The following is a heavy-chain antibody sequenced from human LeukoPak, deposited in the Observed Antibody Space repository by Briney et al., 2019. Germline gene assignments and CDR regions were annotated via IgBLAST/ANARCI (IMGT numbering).Heavy chain of an antibody. CDR1: GGTFSSYA. Sequence: SVKVSCKASGGTFSSYAISWVRQAPGQGLEWVGRIIPIFGTANYAQKFQGRVTITTDESTRTAYMELSSLRSEDTAVYYCARDRTMIVGFAFDIWGQGTMVTVSS. D-gene: IGHD3-22*01. CDR2: IIPIFGTA. V-gene: IGHV1-69*05. J-gene: IGHJ3*02. CDR3: ARDRTMIVGFAFDI.